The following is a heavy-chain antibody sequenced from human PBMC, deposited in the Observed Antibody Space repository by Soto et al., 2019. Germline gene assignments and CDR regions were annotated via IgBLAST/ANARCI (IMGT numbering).Heavy chain of an antibody. D-gene: IGHD6-13*01. CDR2: INHSGST. V-gene: IGHV4-34*01. J-gene: IGHJ4*02. CDR1: GGSFSGYY. Sequence: SQTLSLTCAVYGGSFSGYYWSWIRQPPGKGLEWIGEINHSGSTNYNPSLKSRVTISVDTSKNQFSLKLSSVTAADTAVYYCARGHFFRRRSSWYDYWGQGTLVTVSS. CDR3: ARGHFFRRRSSWYDY.